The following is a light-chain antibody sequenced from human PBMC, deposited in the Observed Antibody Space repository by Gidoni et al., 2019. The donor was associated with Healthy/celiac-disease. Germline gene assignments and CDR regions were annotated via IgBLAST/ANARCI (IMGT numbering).Light chain of an antibody. CDR1: QSVSSY. J-gene: IGKJ4*01. Sequence: EIVLTQSPATLSLSPGERATLSCRASQSVSSYLAWYQQKPGQAPRLLIYDASNRATGIPARFSGSWSGTDFTLTISSLEPEDSAVYYCQQRSNWPPLTFGGGTKVEIK. CDR3: QQRSNWPPLT. V-gene: IGKV3-11*01. CDR2: DAS.